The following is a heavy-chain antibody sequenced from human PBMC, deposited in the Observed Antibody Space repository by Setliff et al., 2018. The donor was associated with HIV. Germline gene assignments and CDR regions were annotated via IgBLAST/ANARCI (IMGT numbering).Heavy chain of an antibody. CDR1: GGSFSAYY. Sequence: PSETLSLTCAVYGGSFSAYYWSGIRQPPVKGLEWIGEINHSGNTNYNPSLKGRVTISVDTSKNQFSLKLSSVTAADTAIYYCARLSYSGSSGSRLFDSWGQGTLVTVSS. CDR3: ARLSYSGSSGSRLFDS. V-gene: IGHV4-34*01. J-gene: IGHJ4*02. D-gene: IGHD6-6*01. CDR2: INHSGNT.